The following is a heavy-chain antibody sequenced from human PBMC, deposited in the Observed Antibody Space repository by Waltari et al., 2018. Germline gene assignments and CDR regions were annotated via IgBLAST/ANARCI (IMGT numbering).Heavy chain of an antibody. Sequence: QVQLVDSGGGVVQPGGSLTLSCAASGFTFSNFGMPWVRQAPGKGLEGGEHKGYDGRYQYYADSVKGRFAISRGNYRYILYLQMNSLRPEDTAVYFCASKRSGSIFYFDSWGQGTLVTVSS. D-gene: IGHD3-10*01. CDR1: GFTFSNFG. CDR3: ASKRSGSIFYFDS. J-gene: IGHJ4*02. CDR2: KGYDGRYQ. V-gene: IGHV3-30*02.